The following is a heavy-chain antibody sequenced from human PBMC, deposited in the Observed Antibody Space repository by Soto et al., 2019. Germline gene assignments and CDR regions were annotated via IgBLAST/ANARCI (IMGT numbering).Heavy chain of an antibody. Sequence: QITLKESGPTLVKPTQTLTLTCTFSGFSLSTSGVGVGWIRQPPGKALEWLALIYWDDDKRYSPSLKSRLTMTKDTTKNQMVLTMANMDPVDTATYYWAHSRRRRGYESYYYYYAMDGWGQGTTVTVSS. V-gene: IGHV2-5*02. CDR2: IYWDDDK. CDR1: GFSLSTSGVG. D-gene: IGHD5-12*01. J-gene: IGHJ6*02. CDR3: AHSRRRRGYESYYYYYAMDG.